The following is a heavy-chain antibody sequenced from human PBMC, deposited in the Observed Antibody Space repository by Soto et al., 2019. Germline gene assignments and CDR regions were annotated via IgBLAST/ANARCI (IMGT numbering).Heavy chain of an antibody. Sequence: SETLSVTCTVAEGSVISGSDYCSWIRQPPGKGLEWLGYIYYSGSTNYNPSLKSRVTISVDTSKNQFSLKLSSVTAADTAVYYCARVTVTQPFDYWGQGTLVTVSS. CDR3: ARVTVTQPFDY. CDR2: IYYSGST. V-gene: IGHV4-61*01. J-gene: IGHJ4*02. CDR1: EGSVISGSDY. D-gene: IGHD4-17*01.